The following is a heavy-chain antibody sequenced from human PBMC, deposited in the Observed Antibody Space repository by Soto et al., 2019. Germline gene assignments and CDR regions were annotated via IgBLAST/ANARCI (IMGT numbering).Heavy chain of an antibody. CDR3: ANSGSYPTYFDY. V-gene: IGHV3-9*01. CDR2: ISWNSGTI. J-gene: IGHJ4*02. CDR1: GFTFDDYA. D-gene: IGHD1-26*01. Sequence: EVQLVESGGGLVQPGRSLRLSCAASGFTFDDYAMHWVRQAPGKGLEWVSGISWNSGTIGYADSVKGRFTISRDNAKNSLYLQMNRLRAEDTALYYCANSGSYPTYFDYWGQGTLVTVSS.